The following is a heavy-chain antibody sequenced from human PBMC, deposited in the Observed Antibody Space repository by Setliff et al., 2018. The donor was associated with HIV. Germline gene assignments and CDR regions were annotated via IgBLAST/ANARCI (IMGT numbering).Heavy chain of an antibody. CDR2: VISILGVA. CDR3: AKTPNYDTSGLPDY. D-gene: IGHD3-22*01. J-gene: IGHJ4*02. Sequence: SVKVSCKASGYTFTGYYMHWVRLAPGQGLEWMGRVISILGVANYAQKFQGRLTITADKSTSTAYMELSSLTSEDTAVYYCAKTPNYDTSGLPDYWGQGPLVTVSS. CDR1: GYTFTGYY. V-gene: IGHV1-69*02.